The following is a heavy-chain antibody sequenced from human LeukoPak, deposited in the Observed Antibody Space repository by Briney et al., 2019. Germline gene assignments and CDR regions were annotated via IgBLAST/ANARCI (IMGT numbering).Heavy chain of an antibody. CDR1: GGSFSGYY. D-gene: IGHD4-11*01. V-gene: IGHV4-34*01. CDR3: ASKDHPAVTH. CDR2: INHSGST. Sequence: SETLSLTCASYGGSFSGYYWSWIRQPPGKGLEWIGEINHSGSTNYNPSLKSRVTISVDTSKNQFSLKLSSVTAADTAVYYCASKDHPAVTHWGQGTTVTVSS. J-gene: IGHJ6*02.